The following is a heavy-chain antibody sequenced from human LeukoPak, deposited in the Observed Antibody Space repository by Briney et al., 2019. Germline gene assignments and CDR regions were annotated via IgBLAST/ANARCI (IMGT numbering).Heavy chain of an antibody. CDR2: ISAYNGNT. CDR1: GYTFTSYG. V-gene: IGHV1-18*01. D-gene: IGHD6-19*01. J-gene: IGHJ6*03. Sequence: GASVKVSCKASGYTFTSYGISWVRQAPGQGLEWMGWISAYNGNTNYAQKLQGRVTMTTDTSTSTAYMELRSLRSDDTAVYYCARVQQWLARGKYYYYYMDVWGKGTTVTVSS. CDR3: ARVQQWLARGKYYYYYMDV.